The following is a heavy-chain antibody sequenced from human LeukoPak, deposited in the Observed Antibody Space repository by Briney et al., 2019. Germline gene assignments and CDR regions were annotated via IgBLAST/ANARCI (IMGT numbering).Heavy chain of an antibody. J-gene: IGHJ4*02. CDR3: ARVGGGGDCYLLEY. Sequence: ASVKVSCKVSGYTLTELSMHWVRQAPGKGLEWMGWISAYNGNTNYAQKLQGRVTMTTDTSTSTAYMELRSLRSDDTAVYYCARVGGGGDCYLLEYWGQGTLVTVSS. D-gene: IGHD2-21*02. V-gene: IGHV1-18*01. CDR2: ISAYNGNT. CDR1: GYTLTELS.